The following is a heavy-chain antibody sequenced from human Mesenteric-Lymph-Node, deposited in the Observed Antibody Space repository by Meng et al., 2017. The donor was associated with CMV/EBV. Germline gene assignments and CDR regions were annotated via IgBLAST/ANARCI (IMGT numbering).Heavy chain of an antibody. CDR3: ARGSYCSSASCYMFYFDY. J-gene: IGHJ4*02. Sequence: SFSGYYWSWIRRPPGKGLEWIGEINLNGSTNCNPSLKNRLTMSVDTSKNQFSLNLNSVTAADTAVYFCARGSYCSSASCYMFYFDYWGQGNLVTVSS. CDR2: INLNGST. V-gene: IGHV4-34*01. CDR1: SFSGYY. D-gene: IGHD2-2*02.